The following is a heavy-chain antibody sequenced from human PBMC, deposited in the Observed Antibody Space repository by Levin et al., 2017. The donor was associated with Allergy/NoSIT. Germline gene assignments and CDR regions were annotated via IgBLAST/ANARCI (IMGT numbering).Heavy chain of an antibody. CDR1: GGTFSSYA. CDR3: ARDIQDIVVVPAAPGDYYYYGMDV. D-gene: IGHD2-2*01. V-gene: IGHV1-69*04. CDR2: IIPILGIA. Sequence: ASVKVSCKASGGTFSSYAISWVRQAPGQGLEWMGRIIPILGIANYAQKFQGRVTITADKSTSTAYMELSSLRSEDTAVYYCARDIQDIVVVPAAPGDYYYYGMDVWGQGTTVTVSS. J-gene: IGHJ6*02.